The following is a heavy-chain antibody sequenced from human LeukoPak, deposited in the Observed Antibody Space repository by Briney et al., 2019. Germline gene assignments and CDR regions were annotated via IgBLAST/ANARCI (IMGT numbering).Heavy chain of an antibody. CDR2: IYDSGTT. D-gene: IGHD2-15*01. V-gene: IGHV4-31*03. J-gene: IGHJ3*02. CDR3: ARYCSGGRCFGDAFDI. Sequence: PSETRSLTCTVSGDSISSAGYCWSWIRQQPGKGLEWIGYIYDSGTTYCNPSLKSRVTISVDTSKNQFSLKLSSVTAADTAVYYCARYCSGGRCFGDAFDIWGQGTMVTVSS. CDR1: GDSISSAGYC.